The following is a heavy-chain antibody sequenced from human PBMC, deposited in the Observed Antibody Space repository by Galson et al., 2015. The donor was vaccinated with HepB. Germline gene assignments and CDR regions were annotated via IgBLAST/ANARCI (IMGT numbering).Heavy chain of an antibody. V-gene: IGHV3-7*01. CDR3: AREGLDQYHELFFDY. CDR2: IKEDGSEK. D-gene: IGHD1/OR15-1a*01. Sequence: SLRLSCAASGFTVSNYWMSWVRQAPGKGLEWVAHIKEDGSEKYYVDSVKGRFTISRDNAKNSLYLQMSSLRGEDTAVYYCAREGLDQYHELFFDYWGQGSLVTVSS. J-gene: IGHJ4*02. CDR1: GFTVSNYW.